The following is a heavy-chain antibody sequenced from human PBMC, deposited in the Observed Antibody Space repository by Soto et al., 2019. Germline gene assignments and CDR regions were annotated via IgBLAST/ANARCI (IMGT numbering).Heavy chain of an antibody. CDR1: GFSFRSYA. V-gene: IGHV3-30*18. J-gene: IGHJ4*02. Sequence: QVHLVESGGGVVQPGRSLRLSCVASGFSFRSYAMHWVRQAPGKGLEWVAVISYDGNDKNYTDSVKGRFTISRDNVKNTLYLQMNNMRVEDTAVYHCAKDSPSAPFDHGGQGILVTVSS. CDR2: ISYDGNDK. CDR3: AKDSPSAPFDH.